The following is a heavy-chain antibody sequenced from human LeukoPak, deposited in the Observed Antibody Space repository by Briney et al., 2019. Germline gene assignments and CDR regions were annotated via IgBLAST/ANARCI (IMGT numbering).Heavy chain of an antibody. CDR2: ISAYNGNT. V-gene: IGHV1-18*01. D-gene: IGHD3-10*01. CDR3: ARVGGAGYGSGSYYYYMDV. Sequence: ASVKVSCKASGYTFTSYAMNWVRQAPGQGLEWMGWISAYNGNTNYAQKLQGRVTMTTDTSTSTAYMELRSLRSDDTAVYYCARVGGAGYGSGSYYYYMDVWGKGTTVAISS. J-gene: IGHJ6*03. CDR1: GYTFTSYA.